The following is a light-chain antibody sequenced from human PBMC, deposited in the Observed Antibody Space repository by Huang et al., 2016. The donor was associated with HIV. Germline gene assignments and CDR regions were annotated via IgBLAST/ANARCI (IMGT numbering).Light chain of an antibody. V-gene: IGKV2-28*01. CDR2: LGS. CDR1: LRLLHNNGQDY. J-gene: IGKJ2*01. Sequence: EIVMTQSPLSLPVTAGEPASISCRSSLRLLHNNGQDYLDWYLQKPGQSPQLLIYLGSDRASGVPDRFNGSGSGTEFSLEISRVEAEDVGVYYCMQALQTPYTFGQGTKLEI. CDR3: MQALQTPYT.